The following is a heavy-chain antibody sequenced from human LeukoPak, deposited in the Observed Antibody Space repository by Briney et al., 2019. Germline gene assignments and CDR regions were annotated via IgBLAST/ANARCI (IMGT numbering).Heavy chain of an antibody. Sequence: GGSLRLSCAASGFTFSSYGMPWVRQAPGKGLEWVAVISYDGSNKYYADSVKGRFTISRDNSKNTLYLQMNSLRAEDTAVCYCAKGYGYWGQGTLVTVSS. D-gene: IGHD3-16*01. J-gene: IGHJ4*02. V-gene: IGHV3-30*18. CDR3: AKGYGY. CDR1: GFTFSSYG. CDR2: ISYDGSNK.